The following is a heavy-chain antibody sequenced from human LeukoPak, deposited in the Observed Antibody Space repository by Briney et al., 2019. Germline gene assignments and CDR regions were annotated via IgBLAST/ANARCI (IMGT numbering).Heavy chain of an antibody. CDR1: GYSISSGYY. CDR2: IYHSGST. J-gene: IGHJ4*02. Sequence: SETLSLTCTVSGYSISSGYYWGWIRQPPGKGLEWIGSIYHSGSTYYNPSLKSRVTISVDTSKNQFSLKLSSVTAADTAVYYCARDGQWLLFDYWGQGTLVTVSS. D-gene: IGHD6-19*01. V-gene: IGHV4-38-2*02. CDR3: ARDGQWLLFDY.